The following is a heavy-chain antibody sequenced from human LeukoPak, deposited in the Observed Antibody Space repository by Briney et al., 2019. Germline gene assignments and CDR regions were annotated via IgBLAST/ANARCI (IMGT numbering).Heavy chain of an antibody. D-gene: IGHD3-22*01. CDR3: AKSRGYYYEKSGPADY. J-gene: IGHJ4*02. V-gene: IGHV3-33*06. Sequence: GRSLRLSCAASGFTFSSYGMHWVRQAPGKGLEWVAVIWYDGSIKYYGDSVKGRFTISRDNSKNTLYLQMNSLSAEDTAVYYCAKSRGYYYEKSGPADYWGQGTLVTVSS. CDR2: IWYDGSIK. CDR1: GFTFSSYG.